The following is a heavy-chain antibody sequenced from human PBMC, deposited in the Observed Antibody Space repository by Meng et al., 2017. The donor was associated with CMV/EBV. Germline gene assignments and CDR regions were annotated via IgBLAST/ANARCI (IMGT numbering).Heavy chain of an antibody. V-gene: IGHV3-74*01. CDR3: ASPPGYSSGWYLN. D-gene: IGHD6-19*01. Sequence: ASGFTFSSYWMHLVRHAPGKGLVWVSRINSDGSSTSYAYSVKGRFTISRDNAKNTLYLQMNSLRADDTAVYYCASPPGYSSGWYLNWGQGTLVTVSS. J-gene: IGHJ4*02. CDR2: INSDGSST. CDR1: GFTFSSYW.